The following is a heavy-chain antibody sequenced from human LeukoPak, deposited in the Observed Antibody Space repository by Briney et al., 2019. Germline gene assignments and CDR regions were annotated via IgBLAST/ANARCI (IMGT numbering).Heavy chain of an antibody. CDR2: ISSSSSYT. J-gene: IGHJ5*02. D-gene: IGHD3-10*01. V-gene: IGHV3-11*03. CDR1: GFTFSDYY. CDR3: AAPTMVRAP. Sequence: GGSLRPSCAAPGFTFSDYYMSWIRQAPGKGLEWVSYISSSSSYTNYADSVKGRFTISRDNAKNSLYLQMNSLRAEDTAVYYCAAPTMVRAPWGQGTLVTVSS.